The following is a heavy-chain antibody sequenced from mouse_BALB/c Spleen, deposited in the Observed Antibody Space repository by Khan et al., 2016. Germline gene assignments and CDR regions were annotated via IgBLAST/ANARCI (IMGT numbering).Heavy chain of an antibody. CDR1: GYSITSDYA. J-gene: IGHJ4*01. D-gene: IGHD2-10*01. V-gene: IGHV3-2*02. Sequence: EVQLQESGPGLVKPSQSLSLTCTVTGYSITSDYAWNWIRQFPGNKLEWMGYINYSGSTRYYPSLKRRISITRDTSKNQFFLQLNSVTTENTATXYCARTPTADYTWDYWGQGTSVTVSS. CDR3: ARTPTADYTWDY. CDR2: INYSGST.